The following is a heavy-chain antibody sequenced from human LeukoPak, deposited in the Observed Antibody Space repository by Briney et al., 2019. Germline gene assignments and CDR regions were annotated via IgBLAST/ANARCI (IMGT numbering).Heavy chain of an antibody. Sequence: SETLSLTCTVSGYSISSAYYWGWLRQPPGKGLEWIGSIDHSGSTYYNPSLKSRVTMSVDTSKNQFSLKLSSVTAADTAVYDCAGWVRGVIIGPAYMDVWGKGTTVTISS. CDR2: IDHSGST. D-gene: IGHD3-10*01. CDR3: AGWVRGVIIGPAYMDV. V-gene: IGHV4-38-2*02. J-gene: IGHJ6*03. CDR1: GYSISSAYY.